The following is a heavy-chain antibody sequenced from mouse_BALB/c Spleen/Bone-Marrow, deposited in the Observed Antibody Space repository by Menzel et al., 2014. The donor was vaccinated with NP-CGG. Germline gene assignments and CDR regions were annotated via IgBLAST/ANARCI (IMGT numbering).Heavy chain of an antibody. CDR2: IYYSGTI. V-gene: IGHV3-5*02. D-gene: IGHD2-1*01. Sequence: EVHLVESGPGLVKPSQTVSLTCTVTGISITTGNYRWSWIRQFPGNKLEWIGYIYYSGTITYNPSLTSRTTITRDTSKNQYILEMNSLTAEDTATYYCARFYGNYFDYWGQGTTLTVSS. CDR1: GISITTGNYR. CDR3: ARFYGNYFDY. J-gene: IGHJ2*01.